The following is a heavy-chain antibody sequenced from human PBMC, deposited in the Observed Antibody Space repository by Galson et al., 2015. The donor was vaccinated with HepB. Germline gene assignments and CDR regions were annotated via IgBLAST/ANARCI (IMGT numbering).Heavy chain of an antibody. J-gene: IGHJ5*02. D-gene: IGHD3-10*01. CDR1: GFTFSSYW. CDR3: ARAPWFGEWAP. V-gene: IGHV3-7*03. CDR2: IKQDGSEK. Sequence: SLRLSCAASGFTFSSYWMSWVRQAPGKGLEWVANIKQDGSEKYYVDSVKGRLTISRDNAKNSLYLQMNSLRAEDTAVYYCARAPWFGEWAPWGQGTLVTVSS.